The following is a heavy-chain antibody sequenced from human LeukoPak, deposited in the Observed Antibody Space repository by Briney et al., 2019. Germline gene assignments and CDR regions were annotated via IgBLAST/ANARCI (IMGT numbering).Heavy chain of an antibody. CDR2: IYSSGRT. Sequence: SETLPLTCTISGTSITSGSYFWSWIRQPAGNELEWLGLIYSSGRTNYNPSLKSRVTFSVDTSKNQFSLKLRSVTAADTAVYYCARAREFYSDSNAYEVWGQGTRVTVSS. CDR1: GTSITSGSYF. CDR3: ARAREFYSDSNAYEV. V-gene: IGHV4-61*02. D-gene: IGHD3-22*01. J-gene: IGHJ3*01.